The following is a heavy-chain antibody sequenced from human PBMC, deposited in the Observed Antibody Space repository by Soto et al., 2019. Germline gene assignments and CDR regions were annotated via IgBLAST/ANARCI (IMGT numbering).Heavy chain of an antibody. CDR3: ARDSYGDSSYYFDY. V-gene: IGHV4-39*07. CDR2: IYYSGST. CDR1: GGSISSSSYY. J-gene: IGHJ4*02. Sequence: PSETLSLTCTVSGGSISSSSYYWGWIRQPPGKGLEWIGSIYYSGSTYYNPSLKSRVTISVDTSKNQFSLKLSSVTAADTAVYYCARDSYGDSSYYFDYWGQGTLVTVSS. D-gene: IGHD4-17*01.